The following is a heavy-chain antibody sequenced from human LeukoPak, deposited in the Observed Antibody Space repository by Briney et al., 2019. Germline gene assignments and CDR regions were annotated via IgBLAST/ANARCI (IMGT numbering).Heavy chain of an antibody. J-gene: IGHJ4*02. V-gene: IGHV3-33*01. CDR2: IWYDGSNK. D-gene: IGHD3-10*01. Sequence: VEPGRSLRLSCTASGFTFGDYAMSWVRQAPGKGLEWVAVIWYDGSNKYYADSVKGRFTISRDNSKNTLYLQMNSLRAEDTAVYYCAREDGSGSWAFDYWGQGTLVTVSS. CDR3: AREDGSGSWAFDY. CDR1: GFTFGDYA.